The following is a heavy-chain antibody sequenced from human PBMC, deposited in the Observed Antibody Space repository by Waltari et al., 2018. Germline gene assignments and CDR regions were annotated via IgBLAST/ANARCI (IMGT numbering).Heavy chain of an antibody. J-gene: IGHJ4*02. Sequence: EVQVVQSGAEVKKPGATVKISCKASGYTFTDFYIHWLQLAPGKGLEWMGRVNTEECETMYGMNFRDRITMTADTSTNTAYMELSSLRSADTAVYYCVVGGYCSPSICPWDYWGQGTLVTVSS. D-gene: IGHD2-15*01. V-gene: IGHV1-69-2*01. CDR2: VNTEECET. CDR1: GYTFTDFY. CDR3: VVGGYCSPSICPWDY.